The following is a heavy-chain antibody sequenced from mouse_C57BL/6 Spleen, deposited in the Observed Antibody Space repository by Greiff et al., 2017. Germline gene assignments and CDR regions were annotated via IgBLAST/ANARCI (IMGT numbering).Heavy chain of an antibody. D-gene: IGHD1-1*01. Sequence: EVKVVESGGDLVKPGGSLKLSCAASGFTFSSYGMSWVRQTPDKRLEWVATISSGGSYTYYPDSVKGRFTISRDNAKNTLYLQRSSLKSEDTAMYYCARITTVVEGAWFAYWGQGTLVTVSA. J-gene: IGHJ3*01. V-gene: IGHV5-6*02. CDR2: ISSGGSYT. CDR3: ARITTVVEGAWFAY. CDR1: GFTFSSYG.